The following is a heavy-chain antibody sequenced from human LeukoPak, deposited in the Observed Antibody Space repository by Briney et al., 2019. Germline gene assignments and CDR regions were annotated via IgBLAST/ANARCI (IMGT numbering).Heavy chain of an antibody. D-gene: IGHD3-22*01. CDR2: ISYDGSNK. CDR3: AKGWVITLHMIDY. J-gene: IGHJ4*02. CDR1: GFTFSSYG. Sequence: TGGSLRLSCAASGFTFSSYGMHWVRQAPGKGLEWVAVISYDGSNKYYADSVKGRFTISRDNSKNTLYLQMNSLRAEDTAVYYCAKGWVITLHMIDYWGQGTLVTVSS. V-gene: IGHV3-30*18.